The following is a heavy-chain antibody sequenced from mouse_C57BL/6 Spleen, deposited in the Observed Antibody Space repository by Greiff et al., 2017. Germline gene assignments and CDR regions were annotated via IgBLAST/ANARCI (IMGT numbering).Heavy chain of an antibody. D-gene: IGHD1-1*01. Sequence: DVKLVESGGGLVKPGGSLKLSCAASGFTFSSYTMSWVRQTPEKRLEWVATISGGGGNTYYPDSVKGRFTNSRDNAKNTLYLQMSSLRSEDTALYYCARITTVVEDAMDYWGQGTSVTVSS. V-gene: IGHV5-9*01. CDR3: ARITTVVEDAMDY. CDR2: ISGGGGNT. J-gene: IGHJ4*01. CDR1: GFTFSSYT.